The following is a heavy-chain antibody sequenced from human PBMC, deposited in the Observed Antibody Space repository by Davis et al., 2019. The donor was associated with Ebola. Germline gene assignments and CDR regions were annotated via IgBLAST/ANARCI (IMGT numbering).Heavy chain of an antibody. CDR1: GFTFSSYW. CDR2: IKQDGSEK. D-gene: IGHD3-16*01. V-gene: IGHV3-7*01. J-gene: IGHJ4*02. Sequence: GESLKISCAASGFTFSSYWMSWVRQAPGKGLEWVANIKQDGSEKYYVDSVKGRFTISRDNAKNSLYLQMNSLRAEDTAVYYCARAIMMITFPWGQGTLVTVSS. CDR3: ARAIMMITFP.